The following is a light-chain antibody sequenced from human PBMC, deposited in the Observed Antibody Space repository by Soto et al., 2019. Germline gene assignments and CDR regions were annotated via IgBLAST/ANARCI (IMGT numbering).Light chain of an antibody. CDR3: QQYNSYPWT. CDR1: QNIDWW. V-gene: IGKV1-5*03. CDR2: GAS. J-gene: IGKJ1*01. Sequence: DIQMTQSPSTLPASVGDRVTITSRARQNIDWWLAWYQQKPGKAPNLLIYGASNLESGVPSRFSGSGSGTEFTLTISSLRPDDFATYYCQQYNSYPWTFGQGTKVEIK.